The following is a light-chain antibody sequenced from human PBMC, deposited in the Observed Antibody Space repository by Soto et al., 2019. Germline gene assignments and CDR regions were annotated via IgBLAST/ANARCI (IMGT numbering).Light chain of an antibody. CDR2: EVS. CDR1: SNDVGAYNY. Sequence: PALALPGSRAGSRGQSITIYCTGTSNDVGAYNYVSWYQQHPGKAPKLVIYEVSHRPSGISDRFSGSKSGNTAYPIISGLQVEDEADYEFASYANGSPYVFGAGTKVTVL. J-gene: IGLJ1*01. CDR3: ASYANGSPYV. V-gene: IGLV2-14*01.